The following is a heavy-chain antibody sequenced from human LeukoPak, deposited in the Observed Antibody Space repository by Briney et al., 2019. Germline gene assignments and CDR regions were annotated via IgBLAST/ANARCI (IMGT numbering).Heavy chain of an antibody. CDR1: GYTFTGYY. CDR2: INPNSGGT. D-gene: IGHD4-17*01. J-gene: IGHJ4*02. V-gene: IGHV1-2*02. Sequence: ASVKVSCKASGYTFTGYYMHWVRQAPGQGLEWMGWINPNSGGTNYAQKFQGRVTVTRDTSISTAYMELSRLRSDDTAVYYCARDIHGDSSFDYWGQGTLVTVSS. CDR3: ARDIHGDSSFDY.